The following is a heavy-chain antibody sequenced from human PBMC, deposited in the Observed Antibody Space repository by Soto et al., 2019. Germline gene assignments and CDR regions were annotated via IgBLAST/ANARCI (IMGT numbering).Heavy chain of an antibody. CDR2: MNPNSGNT. CDR3: ARYRYCTNGVCPNWFDP. Sequence: ASVKRCLKASGSRLPGYDVSWVRQAPGPGLEWMGWMNPNSGNTGYAQKFQGRVTMTRNTSISTAYMELSSLRSEDTAVYYCARYRYCTNGVCPNWFDPWGQGTLVTVSS. D-gene: IGHD2-8*01. V-gene: IGHV1-8*01. J-gene: IGHJ5*02. CDR1: GSRLPGYD.